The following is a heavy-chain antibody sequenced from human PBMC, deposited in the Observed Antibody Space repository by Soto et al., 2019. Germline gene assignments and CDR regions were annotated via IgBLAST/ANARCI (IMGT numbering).Heavy chain of an antibody. CDR3: ARDGIAARRSHPFDY. CDR2: TYYRSKWYN. Sequence: SQTLSLTCVISGVSVSSNSAAWNWIRQSPSRGLEWLGRTYYRSKWYNDYAVSVKSRITINPDTSKNQFSLQLNSVTPEDTAVYYCARDGIAARRSHPFDYWGQGTLVTVSS. CDR1: GVSVSSNSAA. J-gene: IGHJ4*02. D-gene: IGHD6-6*01. V-gene: IGHV6-1*01.